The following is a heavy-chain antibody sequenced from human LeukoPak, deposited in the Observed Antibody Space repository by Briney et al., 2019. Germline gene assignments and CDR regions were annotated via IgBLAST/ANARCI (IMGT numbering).Heavy chain of an antibody. V-gene: IGHV4-59*01. CDR3: ARGDYVRYYYGMDV. D-gene: IGHD4-17*01. CDR2: IYYSGST. J-gene: IGHJ6*02. Sequence: SETLSLTCTVSGGSISSYYWSWIRQPPGKGLEWIGYIYYSGSTNYNPSLKSRVTISEDTSKNQFSLKLSFVTAADTAVYYCARGDYVRYYYGMDVWGQGTTVTVSS. CDR1: GGSISSYY.